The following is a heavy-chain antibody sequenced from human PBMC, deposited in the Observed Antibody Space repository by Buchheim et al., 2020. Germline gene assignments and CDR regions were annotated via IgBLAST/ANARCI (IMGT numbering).Heavy chain of an antibody. Sequence: QVQLVESGGGVVQPGRSLRLSCAASGFTFSSYGMHWVRQAPGKGLEWVAVIWYDGSNKYYADSVKGRFTISRDNSKNTLYLQMNSLRAEDTAVYYCARDGGIVVVPAATLDYWGQGTL. D-gene: IGHD2-2*01. CDR3: ARDGGIVVVPAATLDY. CDR2: IWYDGSNK. CDR1: GFTFSSYG. V-gene: IGHV3-33*01. J-gene: IGHJ4*02.